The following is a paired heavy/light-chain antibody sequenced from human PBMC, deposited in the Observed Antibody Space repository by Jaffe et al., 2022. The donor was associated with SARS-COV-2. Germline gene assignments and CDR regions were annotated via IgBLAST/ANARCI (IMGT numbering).Heavy chain of an antibody. CDR2: IFPGDSDT. Sequence: EVQLVQSGAEVKKPGESLKISCKGSGYRFSDYWIAWVRQMPGKGLEYMGTIFPGDSDTRYSPSFQGQVTISADKSISTAFLQWTSLKASDSAMYYCTRRSLASWSFHPWGQGTLVTVSS. J-gene: IGHJ5*02. CDR3: TRRSLASWSFHP. CDR1: GYRFSDYW. D-gene: IGHD6-13*01. V-gene: IGHV5-51*01.
Light chain of an antibody. CDR2: DNT. CDR1: SSNIGAGYH. CDR3: QSYGSSLSGYV. V-gene: IGLV1-40*01. Sequence: QSVLTQPPSVSGAPGQRVTISCTGDSSNIGAGYHVHWYQHLPGTAPKLLIYDNTNRPSGVPDRFSGSKSGTSASLAISGLQAEDEADYYCQSYGSSLSGYVFGTGTKVTVL. J-gene: IGLJ1*01.